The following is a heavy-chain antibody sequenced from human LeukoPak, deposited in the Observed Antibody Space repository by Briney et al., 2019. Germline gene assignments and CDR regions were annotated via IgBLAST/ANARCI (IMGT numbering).Heavy chain of an antibody. Sequence: GGSLRLSCAASGFTFSGYWMSWVRQAPGKGMEWVANIKQDGSEKYYVDSVKGRFTISRDNAKNSVYLQMNSLRGEDTAVYYCARGHYYFDYWGQGTLVAVSS. CDR1: GFTFSGYW. CDR3: ARGHYYFDY. V-gene: IGHV3-7*04. CDR2: IKQDGSEK. J-gene: IGHJ4*02.